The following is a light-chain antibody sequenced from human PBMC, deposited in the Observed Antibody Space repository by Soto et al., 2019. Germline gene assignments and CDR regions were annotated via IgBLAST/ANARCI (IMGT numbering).Light chain of an antibody. Sequence: IQLTQSPSSLSASVGDTVTITCRASQGISTYLAWYQQKPGTPPKLLIYAASTLQSGVPSRFSGSGSGTDFTITISSLQSEDFATYFCQQLDDYPVTFGQGTKVEIK. V-gene: IGKV1-9*01. J-gene: IGKJ1*01. CDR3: QQLDDYPVT. CDR2: AAS. CDR1: QGISTY.